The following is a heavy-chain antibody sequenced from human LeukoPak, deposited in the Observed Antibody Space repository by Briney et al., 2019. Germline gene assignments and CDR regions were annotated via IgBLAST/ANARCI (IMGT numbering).Heavy chain of an antibody. CDR3: ARVVVPAAAHYYYYYGMDV. D-gene: IGHD2-2*01. CDR1: GGTFSSYA. J-gene: IGHJ6*02. CDR2: IIPIFGTA. V-gene: IGHV1-69*13. Sequence: SVKGSCKASGGTFSSYAISWVRQAPGQGLEWMGGIIPIFGTANYAQKFQGRVTITADESTSTAYMELSSLRSEDTAVYYCARVVVPAAAHYYYYYGMDVWGQGTTVTVSS.